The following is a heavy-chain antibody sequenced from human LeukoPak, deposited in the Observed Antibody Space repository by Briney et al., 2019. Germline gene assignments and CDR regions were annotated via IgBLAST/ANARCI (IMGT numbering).Heavy chain of an antibody. CDR3: AGTYYYGSGSYRDY. CDR2: IYYSGST. CDR1: GGSISNYY. Sequence: SETLSLTCTVSGGSISNYYWSWIRQPPGKGLDWIGYIYYSGSTNYNPSLGSRVTISADTSKNQFSLKLSSVTAADTAVYYCAGTYYYGSGSYRDYWGQGTLVTVSS. J-gene: IGHJ4*02. D-gene: IGHD3-10*01. V-gene: IGHV4-59*08.